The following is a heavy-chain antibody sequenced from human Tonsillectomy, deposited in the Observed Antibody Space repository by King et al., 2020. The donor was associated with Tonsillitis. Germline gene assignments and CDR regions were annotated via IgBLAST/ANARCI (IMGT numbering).Heavy chain of an antibody. D-gene: IGHD3-3*01. J-gene: IGHJ4*02. CDR1: GGSISSGSYY. V-gene: IGHV4-39*07. CDR2: IYYTGST. Sequence: QLQESGPGLVKPSETLSLICTVSGGSISSGSYYWGWIRQPPGKGLEWIGSIYYTGSTYYSPSHKSRVTISVDTSKNQFSLNLSSVTAADTAVYYCARKSESGSGYHTFDYWGQGTLVTVSS. CDR3: ARKSESGSGYHTFDY.